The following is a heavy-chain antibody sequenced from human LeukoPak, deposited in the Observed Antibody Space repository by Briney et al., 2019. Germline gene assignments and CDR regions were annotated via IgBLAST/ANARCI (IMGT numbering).Heavy chain of an antibody. CDR2: IYYDGSNK. D-gene: IGHD1-26*01. J-gene: IGHJ4*02. Sequence: QPGGSLRLSCATSGFTFSRYAMHWVRQGPGKGLEWVAVIYYDGSNKYYADSVKGRFTISRDNSKNTLYLQMNSLRPEDTAVYYCARDNDHGDSGSSAWDYWGQGTLVTVSS. CDR3: ARDNDHGDSGSSAWDY. CDR1: GFTFSRYA. V-gene: IGHV3-30-3*01.